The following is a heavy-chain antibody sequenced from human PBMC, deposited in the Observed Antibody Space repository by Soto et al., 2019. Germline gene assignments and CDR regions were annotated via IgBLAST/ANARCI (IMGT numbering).Heavy chain of an antibody. V-gene: IGHV1-2*02. Sequence: ASVTVSCKASGGTFSSYAISWVRQAPGRGLEWMGWINPNSGGTNYAQKFQGRVTMTRDTSISTAYMELNSLRAEDTAVYYCARDGYGYCSSTSCRNNAFDIWGQGTMVTVSS. D-gene: IGHD2-2*01. J-gene: IGHJ3*02. CDR3: ARDGYGYCSSTSCRNNAFDI. CDR1: GGTFSSYA. CDR2: INPNSGGT.